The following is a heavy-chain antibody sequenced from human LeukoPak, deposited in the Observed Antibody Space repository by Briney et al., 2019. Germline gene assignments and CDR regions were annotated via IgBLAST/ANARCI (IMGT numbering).Heavy chain of an antibody. D-gene: IGHD4-17*01. J-gene: IGHJ4*02. CDR3: AGAEIRNFDH. CDR1: VFTFSSYA. CDR2: ISYGGSNK. V-gene: IGHV3-30-3*01. Sequence: GGSLSLSCAACVFTFSSYAMHGVRQAPGKGLEWVADISYGGSNKYYADSVKGRFTISRDNAKPTLYLQMNRLRAEDTAVYYCAGAEIRNFDHWGQGPLVRVSS.